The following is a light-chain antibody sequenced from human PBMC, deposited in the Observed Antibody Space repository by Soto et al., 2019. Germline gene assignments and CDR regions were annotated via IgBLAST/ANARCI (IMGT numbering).Light chain of an antibody. CDR3: QQYGSSPQT. V-gene: IGKV3-20*01. CDR1: QSVSRTY. J-gene: IGKJ2*01. Sequence: EIVLTQSPGTLSLSPGERATLSCRASQSVSRTYMAWYQQKPGQAPRLLIYGASNRATGIPDRFSGSGSGTGFTLTIGGLEPEYFAVYYCQQYGSSPQTFGQGTRLEIK. CDR2: GAS.